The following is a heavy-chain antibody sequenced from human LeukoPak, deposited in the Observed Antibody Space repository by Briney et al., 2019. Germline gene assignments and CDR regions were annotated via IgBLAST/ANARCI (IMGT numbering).Heavy chain of an antibody. V-gene: IGHV3-74*01. J-gene: IGHJ4*02. CDR3: ARGPSGYSSD. CDR2: INNDGSGT. D-gene: IGHD6-19*01. Sequence: QPGGSLRLSCAASGFTFSTYWMHWVRQAPGKGLVWVSRINNDGSGTRYADSVKGRFTISRDNAKNTLYLLMNSLRAEDTAVYYCARGPSGYSSDWGQGTLVTVSS. CDR1: GFTFSTYW.